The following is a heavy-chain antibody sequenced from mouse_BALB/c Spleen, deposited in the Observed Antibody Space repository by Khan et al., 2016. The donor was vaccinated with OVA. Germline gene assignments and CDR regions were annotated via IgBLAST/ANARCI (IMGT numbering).Heavy chain of an antibody. CDR1: GFTFSTYG. D-gene: IGHD1-1*01. V-gene: IGHV5-6*01. CDR3: VRLAYYYNSEGFAY. CDR2: ISSGGHYT. Sequence: EVELVESGGDLVKTGGSLKLSCAASGFTFSTYGMSWVRQTPDKRLEWVATISSGGHYTYYIDSVKGRFTISRDNAKNILYLQMTSLRSEDTAMYYCVRLAYYYNSEGFAYWGQETLVTVSA. J-gene: IGHJ3*01.